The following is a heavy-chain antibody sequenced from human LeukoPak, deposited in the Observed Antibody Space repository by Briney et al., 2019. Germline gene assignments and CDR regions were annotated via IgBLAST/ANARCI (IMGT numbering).Heavy chain of an antibody. D-gene: IGHD3-9*01. J-gene: IGHJ4*02. V-gene: IGHV4-34*01. Sequence: GSLRLSCVASGFTFSSYWMSWVRQPPGKGLEWIGEINHSGSTNYNPSLKSRVTISVDTSKNQFSLKLSSVTAADTAVYYCARHSYRYYDILTGYHLFDYWGQGTLVTVSS. CDR3: ARHSYRYYDILTGYHLFDY. CDR1: GFTFSSYW. CDR2: INHSGST.